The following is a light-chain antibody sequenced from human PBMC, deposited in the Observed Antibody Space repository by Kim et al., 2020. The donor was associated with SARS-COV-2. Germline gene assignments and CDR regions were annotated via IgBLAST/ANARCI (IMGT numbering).Light chain of an antibody. V-gene: IGLV3-19*01. Sequence: AWGQTVRITCQGYSLRSYYATWYQQKPGQAPILVIYGKNNRPSGIPDRFSGSSSGNTASLTNTGTQAGDEADYYCNSRDSNDNVVFGGGTKLTVL. CDR1: SLRSYY. CDR3: NSRDSNDNVV. CDR2: GKN. J-gene: IGLJ2*01.